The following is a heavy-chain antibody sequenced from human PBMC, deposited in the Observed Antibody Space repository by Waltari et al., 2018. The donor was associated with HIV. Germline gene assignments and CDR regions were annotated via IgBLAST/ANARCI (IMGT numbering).Heavy chain of an antibody. Sequence: VDLLESGGRLVQPGGSLRLSCVGSGFTFPTYPMSWVGQAPGTGLEWVAGISDRGSTTFYADSVKGRFTISRDNSKNTIYLQMDSLRADDTAVYFCAKPRMEYAIRDYFFGLDVWGQGTTVTVSS. J-gene: IGHJ6*02. CDR2: ISDRGSTT. CDR1: GFTFPTYP. D-gene: IGHD2-8*01. V-gene: IGHV3-23*01. CDR3: AKPRMEYAIRDYFFGLDV.